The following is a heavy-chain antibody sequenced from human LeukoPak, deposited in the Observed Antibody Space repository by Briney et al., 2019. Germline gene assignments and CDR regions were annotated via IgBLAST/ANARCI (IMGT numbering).Heavy chain of an antibody. CDR3: ATTTRGAAELWFGEWNHQNY. V-gene: IGHV1-69*01. D-gene: IGHD3-10*01. CDR1: GGTFSSYA. Sequence: GSSVKVSCKASGGTFSSYAISWVRQAPGQGLEWMGGIIPIFGTANYAQKFQGRVTITADESTSTAYMELSSLRSEDTAVYYCATTTRGAAELWFGEWNHQNYWGQGTLVTVSS. CDR2: IIPIFGTA. J-gene: IGHJ4*02.